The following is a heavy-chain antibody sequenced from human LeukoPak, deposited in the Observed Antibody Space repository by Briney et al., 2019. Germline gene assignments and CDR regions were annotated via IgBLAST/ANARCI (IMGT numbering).Heavy chain of an antibody. V-gene: IGHV4-59*01. CDR3: ARARMVTFFDT. D-gene: IGHD3-3*02. CDR1: GGSFSNYF. J-gene: IGHJ4*02. CDR2: VYYTGKT. Sequence: SETLSLICSVSGGSFSNYFWNWLRQPPGKGLEWIGSVYYTGKTYYSPSLRSRVTISLDTSRIQFSLNLTSVTAADTATYYCARARMVTFFDTWGQGNLVTVSS.